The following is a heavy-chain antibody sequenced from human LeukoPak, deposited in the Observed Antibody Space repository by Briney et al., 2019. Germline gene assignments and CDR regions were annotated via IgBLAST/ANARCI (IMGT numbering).Heavy chain of an antibody. CDR3: SQYREYIQFYF. Sequence: GGSLRLSCAASGFTFFNYIMNWVRQAPGKGLEWVSGIGPSSTNIYYADSVKGRFTISRDNSKNTLYLQVNSLRAADTAVQYFSQYREYIQFYFWGQGALVTVSS. CDR2: IGPSSTNI. CDR1: GFTFFNYI. V-gene: IGHV3-23*01. J-gene: IGHJ4*02. D-gene: IGHD5-18*01.